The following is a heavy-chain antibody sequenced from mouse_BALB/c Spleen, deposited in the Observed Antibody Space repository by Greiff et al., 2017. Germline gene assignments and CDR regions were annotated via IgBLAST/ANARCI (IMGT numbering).Heavy chain of an antibody. J-gene: IGHJ4*01. V-gene: IGHV7-3*02. CDR2: IRNKANGYTT. Sequence: EVQVVESGGGLVQPGGSLRLSCATSGFTFTDYYMSWVRQPPGKALEWLGFIRNKANGYTTEYSASVKGRFTISRDNSQSILYLQMNTLRAEDSATYYCARDSTATDYAMDYWGQGTSVTVSS. CDR3: ARDSTATDYAMDY. D-gene: IGHD1-2*01. CDR1: GFTFTDYY.